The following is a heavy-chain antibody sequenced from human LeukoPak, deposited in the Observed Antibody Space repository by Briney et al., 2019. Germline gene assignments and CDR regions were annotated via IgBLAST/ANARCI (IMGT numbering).Heavy chain of an antibody. J-gene: IGHJ4*02. Sequence: SETLSLTCTVSGYSISSGYYWGWIRQPPGKGLEWIGSIYHSGSTYYNPSLKGRVTISVDTSKNQFSLKLSSVTAADTAVYYCARDQGYYDILTGQDAYFDYWGQGTLITVSS. CDR3: ARDQGYYDILTGQDAYFDY. CDR2: IYHSGST. D-gene: IGHD3-9*01. CDR1: GYSISSGYY. V-gene: IGHV4-38-2*02.